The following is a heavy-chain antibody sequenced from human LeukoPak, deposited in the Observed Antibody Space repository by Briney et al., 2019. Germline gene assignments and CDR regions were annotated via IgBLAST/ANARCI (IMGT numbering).Heavy chain of an antibody. J-gene: IGHJ6*03. CDR3: AREYEYTGYARPYYYYYYMDV. CDR1: ESTFRSYA. CDR2: ISTNGGST. V-gene: IGHV3-64*01. D-gene: IGHD5-12*01. Sequence: PGGSLRLSCAASESTFRSYAFHWVRQAPGKGLEYVSGISTNGGSTYYANSVQGRFTISRDNSKNTLYLQMGSLRADDTAVYYCAREYEYTGYARPYYYYYYMDVWGKGTTVTVSS.